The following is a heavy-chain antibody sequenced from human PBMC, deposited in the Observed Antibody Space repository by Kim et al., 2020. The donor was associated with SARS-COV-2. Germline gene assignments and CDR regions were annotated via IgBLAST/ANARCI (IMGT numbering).Heavy chain of an antibody. CDR1: GYTFTSYD. Sequence: ASVKVSCKASGYTFTSYDINWVRQATGQGLEWMGWMNPNSGNTGYAQKFQGRVTMTRNTSISTAYMELSSLRSKDTAVYYCARADRGIVGATVYYFDYWGQGTLVTVSS. CDR3: ARADRGIVGATVYYFDY. CDR2: MNPNSGNT. V-gene: IGHV1-8*02. D-gene: IGHD1-26*01. J-gene: IGHJ4*02.